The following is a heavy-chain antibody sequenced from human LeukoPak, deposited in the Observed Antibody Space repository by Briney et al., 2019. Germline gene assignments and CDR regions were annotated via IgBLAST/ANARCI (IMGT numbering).Heavy chain of an antibody. Sequence: SETLSLTCTVSGGSISSYYWSWIRQPAGKGLEWIGRIYTSGSTNYNPSLKSRVTMSVDTSKNQFSLKLSSVTAADTAVYYCARSPPGLSGTMLHNWFDPWGQGTLVTVSS. D-gene: IGHD2-8*01. CDR1: GGSISSYY. CDR3: ARSPPGLSGTMLHNWFDP. V-gene: IGHV4-4*07. CDR2: IYTSGST. J-gene: IGHJ5*02.